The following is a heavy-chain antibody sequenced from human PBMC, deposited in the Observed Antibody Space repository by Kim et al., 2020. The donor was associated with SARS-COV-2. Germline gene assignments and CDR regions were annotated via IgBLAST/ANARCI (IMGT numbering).Heavy chain of an antibody. CDR3: AKVVSITIFGVELSYYFDY. V-gene: IGHV5-51*01. J-gene: IGHJ4*02. Sequence: GESLKISCKGSGYSFTSYWIGWVRQMPGKGLEWMGIIYPGDSDTRYSPSFQGQVTISADKSISTAYLQWSSLKASDTAMYYCAKVVSITIFGVELSYYFDYWGQGTRVTVSS. CDR2: IYPGDSDT. D-gene: IGHD3-3*01. CDR1: GYSFTSYW.